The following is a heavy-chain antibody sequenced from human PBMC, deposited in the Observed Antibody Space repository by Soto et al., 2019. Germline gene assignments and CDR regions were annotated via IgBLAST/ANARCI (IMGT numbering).Heavy chain of an antibody. J-gene: IGHJ4*02. D-gene: IGHD1-1*01. Sequence: EVQLVEPGGGLVQPGGSLRLSCAASGFTFTSHSMNWVRQAPGKGLEWVSYISSSSSTIYYANSVKGRFTISRDNAKNSLYLQMNSLRDEDTAVYYCARDAKGSSGDHFDYWGQGTLVTVSS. CDR3: ARDAKGSSGDHFDY. V-gene: IGHV3-48*02. CDR2: ISSSSSTI. CDR1: GFTFTSHS.